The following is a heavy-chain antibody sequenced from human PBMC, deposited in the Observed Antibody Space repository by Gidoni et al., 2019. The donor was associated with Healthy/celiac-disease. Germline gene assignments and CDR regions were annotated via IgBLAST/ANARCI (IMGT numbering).Heavy chain of an antibody. D-gene: IGHD5-18*01. J-gene: IGHJ6*02. CDR1: GFTFSNDW. CDR3: TTVDTAMVTFPYYYYGMDV. CDR2: IKSKTDGGTT. Sequence: EVQLVESGGGLVKPGGSLRLSCAASGFTFSNDWMSWGRQAPGKGLEWVGRIKSKTDGGTTDYAAPVKGRFTISRDDSKNTLYLQMNSLKTEDTAVYYCTTVDTAMVTFPYYYYGMDVWGQGTTVTVSS. V-gene: IGHV3-15*01.